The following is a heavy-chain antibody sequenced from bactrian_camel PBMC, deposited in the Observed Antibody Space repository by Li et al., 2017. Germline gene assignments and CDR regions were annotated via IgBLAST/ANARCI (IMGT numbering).Heavy chain of an antibody. CDR1: GFQFSGYD. CDR3: ATGRTVYVY. J-gene: IGHJ4*01. V-gene: IGHV3S40*01. CDR2: ISSNDLRT. Sequence: VQLVESGGGLVQPGGSLRLTCAASGFQFSGYDMNWVRQAPGKGLEWVSTISSNDLRTYYADSVKGRFTISRDNAKTTLYLQVNTLETEDTAVYYCATGRTVYVYWGQGTQVTVS.